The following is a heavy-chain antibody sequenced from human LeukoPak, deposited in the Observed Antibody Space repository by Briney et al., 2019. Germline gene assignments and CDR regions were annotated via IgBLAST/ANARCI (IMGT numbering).Heavy chain of an antibody. CDR2: IVVGSGNT. J-gene: IGHJ4*02. V-gene: IGHV1-58*02. CDR1: GFTLTSSA. CDR3: AATDYYDSSGYSY. Sequence: GTSVKVSCKASGFTLTSSAMQWVRQARGQRLGWIGWIVVGSGNTNYAQKFQERVTITRDMSTSTAYMELSSLRSEDTAVYYCAATDYYDSSGYSYWGQGTLVTISS. D-gene: IGHD3-22*01.